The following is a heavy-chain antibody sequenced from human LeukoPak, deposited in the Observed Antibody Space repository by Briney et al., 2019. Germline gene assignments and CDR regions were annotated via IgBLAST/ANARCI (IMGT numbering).Heavy chain of an antibody. CDR2: IIPIFGTA. J-gene: IGHJ4*02. Sequence: ASVKVSCKASGGTFSSYAISWMRQAPGQGLEWMGGIIPIFGTANYAQKFQGRVTITADESTSTAYMELSSLRSEDTAVYYCAREGETTVVPFDYWGQGTLVTVSS. V-gene: IGHV1-69*13. D-gene: IGHD4-23*01. CDR1: GGTFSSYA. CDR3: AREGETTVVPFDY.